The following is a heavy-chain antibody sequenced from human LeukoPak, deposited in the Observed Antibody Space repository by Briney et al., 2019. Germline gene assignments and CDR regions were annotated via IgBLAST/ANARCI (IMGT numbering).Heavy chain of an antibody. Sequence: GASVKVSCKASGYTFTDNFIHWVRQAPGQGLEWMGWISAYNGNTNYAQKLQGRVTMTTDTSTSTAYMELRSLRSDDTAVYYCARVQSYYHYMDVWGKGTTVTVSS. CDR1: GYTFTDNF. CDR2: ISAYNGNT. J-gene: IGHJ6*03. V-gene: IGHV1-18*04. CDR3: ARVQSYYHYMDV.